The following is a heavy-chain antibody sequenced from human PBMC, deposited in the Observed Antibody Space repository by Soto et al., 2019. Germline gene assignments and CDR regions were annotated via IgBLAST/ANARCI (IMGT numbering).Heavy chain of an antibody. J-gene: IGHJ4*02. D-gene: IGHD6-13*01. CDR2: LDYSGTA. Sequence: SETLSLTCNVSGVSISSTSYNWGWIRQPPGKGLEWIGTLDYSGTAHYNPSLKSRVTISVDTSKNQFSLKLSSVTAADTAVYYCARVDVAAASLTYYFDYWGQGTLVTVSS. CDR1: GVSISSTSYN. CDR3: ARVDVAAASLTYYFDY. V-gene: IGHV4-39*07.